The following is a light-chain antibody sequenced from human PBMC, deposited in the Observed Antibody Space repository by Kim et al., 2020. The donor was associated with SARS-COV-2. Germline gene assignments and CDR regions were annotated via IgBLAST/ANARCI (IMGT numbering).Light chain of an antibody. V-gene: IGLV1-51*01. CDR2: DNN. J-gene: IGLJ1*01. CDR1: SANIGNNY. Sequence: QKVTSSVSENSANIGNNYVDLYQQLPGTAPKLLIYDNNKRPSGIPDLFSGSKSGPSATLGITGLQTGDEADYYCGTWDSSLSAVYVFGTGTKVTVL. CDR3: GTWDSSLSAVYV.